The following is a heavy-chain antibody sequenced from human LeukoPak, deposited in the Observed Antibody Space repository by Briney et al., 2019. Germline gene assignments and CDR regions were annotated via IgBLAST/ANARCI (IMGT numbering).Heavy chain of an antibody. D-gene: IGHD1-1*01. V-gene: IGHV4-30-4*08. J-gene: IGHJ5*02. CDR1: GDSITSGDYY. CDR2: IYHSGIA. CDR3: GRAVQASLQPRFDP. Sequence: SETLSLTCTVSGDSITSGDYYWSWIRQPPGKGLEWIGYIYHSGIAYYHPSLKSRVSISVDTSKNQFSLNLNSVTAADTAVYYCGRAVQASLQPRFDPWGQGTLVTVSS.